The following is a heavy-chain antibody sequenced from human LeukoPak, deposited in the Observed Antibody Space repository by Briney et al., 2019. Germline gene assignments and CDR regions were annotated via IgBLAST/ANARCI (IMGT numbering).Heavy chain of an antibody. J-gene: IGHJ6*02. CDR1: GFAFSSYG. V-gene: IGHV3-30*18. CDR3: AKAGYSSGWTRYYGMDV. D-gene: IGHD6-19*01. CDR2: ISYDGSNK. Sequence: GGSLRLSCAASGFAFSSYGMHWVRQAPGKGLEWVAVISYDGSNKYYADSVKGRFTISRDNSKNTLYLQMNSLRAEDTAVYYCAKAGYSSGWTRYYGMDVWGQGTTVAVSS.